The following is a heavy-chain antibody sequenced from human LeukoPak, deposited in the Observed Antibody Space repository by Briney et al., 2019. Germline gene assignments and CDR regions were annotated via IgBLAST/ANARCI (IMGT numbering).Heavy chain of an antibody. D-gene: IGHD2-21*01. CDR3: AANAIPWNLTEYFQH. J-gene: IGHJ1*01. CDR1: GYTFTSYG. CDR2: ISAYNGNT. Sequence: ASVKVSCKASGYTFTSYGISWVRQAPGQGLEWMGWISAYNGNTNYAQKLQSRVTMTTDTSTSTAYMELRSLRSDETAVYYCAANAIPWNLTEYFQHWGQGTLVTVSS. V-gene: IGHV1-18*01.